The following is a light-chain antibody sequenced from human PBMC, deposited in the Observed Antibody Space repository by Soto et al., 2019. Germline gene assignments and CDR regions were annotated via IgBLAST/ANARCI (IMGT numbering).Light chain of an antibody. Sequence: DIQMTQSPSTLSASVGDRVTITCRASQSISSWLAWYQQKPGKAPKLLIYKASSLESGVPSRFSGRGSGTDFTLTITSLQPEDFAAYYCQQANSLPLTFGGGTKVDIK. CDR2: KAS. V-gene: IGKV1-5*03. CDR3: QQANSLPLT. J-gene: IGKJ4*01. CDR1: QSISSW.